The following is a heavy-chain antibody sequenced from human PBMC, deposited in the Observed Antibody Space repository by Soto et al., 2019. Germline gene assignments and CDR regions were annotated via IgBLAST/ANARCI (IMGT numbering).Heavy chain of an antibody. CDR2: ITAGSNTI. V-gene: IGHV3-48*02. J-gene: IGHJ5*02. Sequence: XGSRRRSGAAAGITFSAYSMSWARQAPGKGLEWVSYITAGSNTIFYADSVKGRFTISRDNAKNSLYLQMSSLRDDDTAVSYCARDNGMAGSFDPWGPGTLVTVSS. CDR3: ARDNGMAGSFDP. CDR1: GITFSAYS. D-gene: IGHD2-8*01.